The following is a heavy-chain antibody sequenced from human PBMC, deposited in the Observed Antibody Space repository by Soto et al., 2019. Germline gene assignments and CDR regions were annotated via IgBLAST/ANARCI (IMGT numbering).Heavy chain of an antibody. CDR2: VIPLFRTT. D-gene: IGHD1-26*01. CDR1: GDTFSRYA. V-gene: IGHV1-69*01. J-gene: IGHJ6*02. Sequence: QVQVVQSGAEVKKPGSSAKVSCKTSGDTFSRYALSWVRQAPGQGLEWMGGVIPLFRTTNYAQKFQGRLTITADESTNTAFMELINLTSEDTAVYFCVPLQPSTIVGRPGVDVWGQGTSVTVSS. CDR3: VPLQPSTIVGRPGVDV.